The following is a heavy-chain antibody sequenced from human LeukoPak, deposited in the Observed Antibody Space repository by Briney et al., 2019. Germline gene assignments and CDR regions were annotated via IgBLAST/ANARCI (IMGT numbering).Heavy chain of an antibody. CDR3: TTDQDY. Sequence: GGSLRLSCAASEFSVGSNYMTWVRQAPGKGLEWVGRIKSKTDGGTTDYAAPVKGRFTISRDDSKNTLYLQMNSLKTEDTAVYYCTTDQDYWGQGTLVTVSS. J-gene: IGHJ4*02. V-gene: IGHV3-15*01. CDR1: EFSVGSNY. CDR2: IKSKTDGGTT.